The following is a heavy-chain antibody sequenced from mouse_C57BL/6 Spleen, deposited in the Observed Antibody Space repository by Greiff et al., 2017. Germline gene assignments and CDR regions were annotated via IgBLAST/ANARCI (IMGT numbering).Heavy chain of an antibody. J-gene: IGHJ3*01. CDR1: GYSITSGYY. V-gene: IGHV3-6*01. D-gene: IGHD2-4*01. Sequence: EVQLVESGPGLVKPSQSLSLTCSVTGYSITSGYYWNWIRQFPGNKLEWMGYISYDGSNNYNPSLKNRISITRDTSKNQFFLKLNSVTTEDTATYYCARDERGYDYGFAYWGQGTLVTVSA. CDR2: ISYDGSN. CDR3: ARDERGYDYGFAY.